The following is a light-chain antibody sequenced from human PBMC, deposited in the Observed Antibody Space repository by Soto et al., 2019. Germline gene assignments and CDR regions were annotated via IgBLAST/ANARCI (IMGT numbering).Light chain of an antibody. V-gene: IGKV3-20*01. CDR2: GAS. Sequence: EIVLTQSPGTLSLSPGERATLSCRASQSVSSSYLAWYQQKPGQAPRLLIYGASSRATGIPDRFSVSGSGTDFTLTIRRLETEDFAVYYCQQYGRSPPFTFGGGNKVEIK. J-gene: IGKJ4*01. CDR3: QQYGRSPPFT. CDR1: QSVSSSY.